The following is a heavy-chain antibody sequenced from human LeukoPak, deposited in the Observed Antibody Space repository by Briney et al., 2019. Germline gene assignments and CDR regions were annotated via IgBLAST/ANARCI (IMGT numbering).Heavy chain of an antibody. D-gene: IGHD3-22*01. Sequence: GGSLRLSCAASGFTFSSYSMNWVRQAPGKGLEWVSFISSSRSYIYYADSVKGRFTISRDNAKNALYLQMNSLRAEDTAVYYCVRDPLYYDSSGYYGGFDYWGQGTLVTVSS. J-gene: IGHJ4*02. CDR3: VRDPLYYDSSGYYGGFDY. CDR1: GFTFSSYS. V-gene: IGHV3-21*01. CDR2: ISSSRSYI.